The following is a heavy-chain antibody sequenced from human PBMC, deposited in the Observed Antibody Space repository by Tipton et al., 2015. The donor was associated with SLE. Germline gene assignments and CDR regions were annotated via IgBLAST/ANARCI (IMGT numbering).Heavy chain of an antibody. J-gene: IGHJ4*02. CDR2: IKPDGGQI. CDR3: ARGRGSGYYRYFDY. Sequence: SLRLSCAASGFIFSDQWMSWVRQAPGKGLEWVANIKPDGGQIHYVDSVKGRFTVSRDNFKKTLHLQMSSLRAEDTAVYYCARGRGSGYYRYFDYWGQGALVTVSS. CDR1: GFIFSDQW. D-gene: IGHD5-12*01. V-gene: IGHV3-7*03.